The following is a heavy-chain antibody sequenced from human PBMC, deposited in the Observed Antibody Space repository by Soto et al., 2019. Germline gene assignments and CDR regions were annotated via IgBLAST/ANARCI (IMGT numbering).Heavy chain of an antibody. CDR2: IYYSGST. CDR3: ARLNYYDSSVKYYFDY. J-gene: IGHJ4*02. D-gene: IGHD3-22*01. Sequence: PSETLSLTCTVSGGSISSSSYYWGWIRQPPGKGLEWIGSIYYSGSTYYNPSLKSRVTISVDTSKNQFSLKLSSVTAADTAVYYCARLNYYDSSVKYYFDYWGQGTLVTVSS. CDR1: GGSISSSSYY. V-gene: IGHV4-39*01.